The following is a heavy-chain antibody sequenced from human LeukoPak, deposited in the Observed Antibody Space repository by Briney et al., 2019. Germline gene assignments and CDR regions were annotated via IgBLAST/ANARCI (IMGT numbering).Heavy chain of an antibody. D-gene: IGHD2-2*01. CDR3: ARRGYCSSTSCYAWAAFDI. Sequence: PSETLSLTCAVYGGSFSGYYWSWIRQPPGKGLEWIGEINHSGSTDYNPSLKSRVTISVDTSKNQFSLKLSSVTAADTAVYYCARRGYCSSTSCYAWAAFDIWGQGTMVTVSS. J-gene: IGHJ3*02. CDR1: GGSFSGYY. CDR2: INHSGST. V-gene: IGHV4-34*01.